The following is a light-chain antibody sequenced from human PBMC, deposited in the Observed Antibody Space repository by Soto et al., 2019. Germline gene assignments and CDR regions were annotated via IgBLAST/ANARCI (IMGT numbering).Light chain of an antibody. CDR1: QSLSSY. J-gene: IGKJ4*01. CDR3: QQRSNWPPLT. CDR2: DAS. V-gene: IGKV3-11*01. Sequence: EIVLTQSPATLSLSPGERATLSCRASQSLSSYLAWYQQKPGQAPRLLIFDASNRATAIPARFGGSGSGTDFPLTISRLEPEDFAVYYGQQRSNWPPLTFGGGTKVEIK.